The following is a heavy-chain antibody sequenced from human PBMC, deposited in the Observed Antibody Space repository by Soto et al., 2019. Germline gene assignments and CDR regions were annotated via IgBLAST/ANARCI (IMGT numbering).Heavy chain of an antibody. V-gene: IGHV4-59*12. J-gene: IGHJ6*02. CDR3: ARRGYCTNGVCYYGMDV. D-gene: IGHD2-8*01. Sequence: SETLSLTCTVSGGSISSYYWSWIRQPPRKGLEWIGYIYYSGSTNYNPSLKGRVTISVDTSKNQFSLKLSSVTAADTAVYYCARRGYCTNGVCYYGMDVWGQGTTVTVSS. CDR1: GGSISSYY. CDR2: IYYSGST.